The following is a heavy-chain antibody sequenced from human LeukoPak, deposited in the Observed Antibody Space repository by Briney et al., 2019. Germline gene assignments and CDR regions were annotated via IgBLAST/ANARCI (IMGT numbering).Heavy chain of an antibody. CDR2: MNPNSGNT. V-gene: IGHV1-8*01. CDR1: GYTFTSYD. CDR3: ARGSGSYYYYYYMDV. Sequence: ASVKVSCKASGYTFTSYDINWVRQATGQGLEWMGWMNPNSGNTGYAQRFQGRVTMTRNTSISTAYMELSSLRSEDTAVYYCARGSGSYYYYYYMDVWDKGTTVTVSS. J-gene: IGHJ6*03. D-gene: IGHD1-26*01.